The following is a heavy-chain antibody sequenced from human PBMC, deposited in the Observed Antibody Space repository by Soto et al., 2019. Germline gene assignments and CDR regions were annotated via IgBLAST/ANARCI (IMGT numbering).Heavy chain of an antibody. CDR2: LNEDGSQT. J-gene: IGHJ4*02. CDR3: ARGARDWNGIDW. V-gene: IGHV3-74*01. Sequence: VQLAESGGGLVQPGGSLRLSCTASEFTFSAHWMHWVRQAPGKGLMWVSRLNEDGSQTDHAQSLKGRFAISRDNAKNILLLQMTSLRVDDTAIYFCARGARDWNGIDWWGQGILVTVSS. D-gene: IGHD1-1*01. CDR1: EFTFSAHW.